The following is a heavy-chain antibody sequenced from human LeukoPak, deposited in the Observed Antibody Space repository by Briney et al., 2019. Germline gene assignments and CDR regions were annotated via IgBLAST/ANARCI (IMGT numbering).Heavy chain of an antibody. Sequence: GGSLRLSCAASGFTFSSCAMSWVRQAPGKGLEWVSAISGSGGSTYYADSVKGRFTISRDNSKNTLYLQMNSLRAEDTAVYYCAKARAYCGGDCYPGDAFDIWGQGTMVTVSS. V-gene: IGHV3-23*01. J-gene: IGHJ3*02. D-gene: IGHD2-21*02. CDR3: AKARAYCGGDCYPGDAFDI. CDR1: GFTFSSCA. CDR2: ISGSGGST.